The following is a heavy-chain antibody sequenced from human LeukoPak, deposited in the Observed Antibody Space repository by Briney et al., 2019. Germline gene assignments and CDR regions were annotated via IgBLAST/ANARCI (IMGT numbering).Heavy chain of an antibody. J-gene: IGHJ4*02. CDR2: IRYDGSNK. Sequence: GGSLRLSCAASGFTFSSYGMHWVRQAPGKGLEWVAFIRYDGSNKYYADSVKGRFTISRYNSKNTLYLQMNSLRAEDTAVYYCAKEDYYGSGTIDYWGQGTLVTVSS. CDR1: GFTFSSYG. D-gene: IGHD3-10*01. CDR3: AKEDYYGSGTIDY. V-gene: IGHV3-30*02.